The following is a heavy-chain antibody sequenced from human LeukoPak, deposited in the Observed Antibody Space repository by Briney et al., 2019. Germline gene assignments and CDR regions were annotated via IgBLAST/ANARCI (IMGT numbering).Heavy chain of an antibody. Sequence: KPSETLSLTCTVSGGSISSYYWSWIRQPPGKGLEWIGYIYYSGSTNYNPSLKSRVTISVDTSKNQFSLKLSSVTAADTAVYYCARESPHRYGDYGGLFDYWGQGTLVTVSS. CDR1: GGSISSYY. CDR2: IYYSGST. V-gene: IGHV4-59*01. J-gene: IGHJ4*02. CDR3: ARESPHRYGDYGGLFDY. D-gene: IGHD4-17*01.